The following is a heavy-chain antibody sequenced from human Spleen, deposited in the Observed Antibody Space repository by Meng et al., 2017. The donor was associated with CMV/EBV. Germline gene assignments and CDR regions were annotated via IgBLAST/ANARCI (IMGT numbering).Heavy chain of an antibody. J-gene: IGHJ6*02. Sequence: GGSLRLSCAASGFTFSSYAMHWVRQAPGKGLEWVAVISYDGSNKYYADSVKGRFTISRDSSKNTLYLQMNSLRAEDTAVYYCARRITIFGAYYYGMDVWGQGTTVTVSS. CDR3: ARRITIFGAYYYGMDV. D-gene: IGHD3-3*01. CDR1: GFTFSSYA. CDR2: ISYDGSNK. V-gene: IGHV3-30*04.